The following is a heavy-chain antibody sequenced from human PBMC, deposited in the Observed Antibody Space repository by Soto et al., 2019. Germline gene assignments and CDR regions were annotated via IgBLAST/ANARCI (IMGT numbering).Heavy chain of an antibody. V-gene: IGHV3-15*07. CDR2: IKNEIEGGSK. Sequence: EVQLVESGGGLVKPGGSLRLSCATSGFTFNDTWLNWFRQAPEKGLEWVGQIKNEIEGGSKEYAVPVKGSLTISSDDSKTTVNLQINRLRTEDTAVYYCTTAIIFDSCGLGSLVTVS. CDR3: TTAIIFDS. D-gene: IGHD2-21*01. CDR1: GFTFNDTW. J-gene: IGHJ4*02.